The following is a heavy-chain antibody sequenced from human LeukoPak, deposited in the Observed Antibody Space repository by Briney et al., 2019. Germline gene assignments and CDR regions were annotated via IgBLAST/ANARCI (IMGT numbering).Heavy chain of an antibody. CDR3: ARGAPGYSSSWYNY. V-gene: IGHV1-2*06. J-gene: IGHJ4*02. CDR2: IDPNSGAT. CDR1: GYSFTGYY. Sequence: ASVKVSCKASGYSFTGYYMHWVRQAPGQGLEWVGRIDPNSGATDYAPKFQGRVTMTRDTSLSTAFLELRSLTSDDTAVFYCARGAPGYSSSWYNYWGQGTLVTVSS. D-gene: IGHD6-13*01.